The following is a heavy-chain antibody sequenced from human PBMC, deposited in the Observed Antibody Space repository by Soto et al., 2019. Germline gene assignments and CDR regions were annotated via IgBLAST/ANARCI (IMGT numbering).Heavy chain of an antibody. J-gene: IGHJ4*02. CDR3: AKGSIEYSASVDY. V-gene: IGHV3-23*01. CDR2: ISGRGGSS. CDR1: GFSFSSYA. D-gene: IGHD1-26*01. Sequence: EVQLLESGGGLIQPGGSLRLSCSASGFSFSSYAMMWVRQAPGKGLEWVSVISGRGGSSYFADSAKGRFTISRDNSKNMLYLEMNSLGAEDTAIYFCAKGSIEYSASVDYWGQGTLVIVSS.